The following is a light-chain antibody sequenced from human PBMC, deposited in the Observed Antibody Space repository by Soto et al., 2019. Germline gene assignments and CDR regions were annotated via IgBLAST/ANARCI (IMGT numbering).Light chain of an antibody. J-gene: IGLJ1*01. Sequence: QSALTQPASVSGSPGQSITISCTGTSSDVGGYNYVSWYQQQPGTAPKLLIYDVSNRPSGVSNRFSGSKSGNTASLTISGVQDEDEAYYYCSSYTSSSTYVFGTGTKLTVL. CDR2: DVS. CDR1: SSDVGGYNY. CDR3: SSYTSSSTYV. V-gene: IGLV2-14*01.